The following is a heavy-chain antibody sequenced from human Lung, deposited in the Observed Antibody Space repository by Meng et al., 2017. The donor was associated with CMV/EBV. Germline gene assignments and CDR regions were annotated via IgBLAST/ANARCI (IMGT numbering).Heavy chain of an antibody. D-gene: IGHD3-22*01. CDR2: INHSGSV. Sequence: SXTLSLXCAVYGGTFTDSYWTWIRQFPGKGREWVGEINHSGSVRYNHSLESRVSISADKSKNKFSLNLRCVTAEDSAIYFCARRSWSSSSGYHSFFDSWGQGTXVTVSS. CDR3: ARRSWSSSSGYHSFFDS. J-gene: IGHJ5*01. CDR1: GGTFTDSY. V-gene: IGHV4-34*01.